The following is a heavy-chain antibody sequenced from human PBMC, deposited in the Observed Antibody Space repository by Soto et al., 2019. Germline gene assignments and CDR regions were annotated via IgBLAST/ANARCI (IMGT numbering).Heavy chain of an antibody. J-gene: IGHJ6*02. CDR1: GYSFTTYW. V-gene: IGHV5-51*01. CDR2: IYPGNSDI. D-gene: IGHD3-16*01. CDR3: ARLGIWSYGMDV. Sequence: GESLKISCQGSGYSFTTYWIGWVRQMPGKGLEWMGIIYPGNSDIRYSPSFQGQVTISTDKSISTAYLKWSGLKASDTAMYYCARLGIWSYGMDVWGQGTTVTVSS.